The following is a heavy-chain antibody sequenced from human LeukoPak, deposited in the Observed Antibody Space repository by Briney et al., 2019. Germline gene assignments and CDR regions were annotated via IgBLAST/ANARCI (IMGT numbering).Heavy chain of an antibody. CDR2: IWYDGSNK. CDR3: ARGPGSGYYLTAFDI. V-gene: IGHV3-33*01. CDR1: GFTFSSYG. Sequence: GESLRLSCAASGFTFSSYGIHWVRQAPGKGLEWVAVIWYDGSNKYYADSVKGRFTITRDNSKNALYLQMNSLRAEDTAVYYCARGPGSGYYLTAFDIWGQGTMVTVSS. J-gene: IGHJ3*02. D-gene: IGHD3-22*01.